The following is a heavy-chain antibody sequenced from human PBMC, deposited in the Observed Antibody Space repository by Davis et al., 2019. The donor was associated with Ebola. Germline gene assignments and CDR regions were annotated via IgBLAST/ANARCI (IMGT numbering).Heavy chain of an antibody. CDR2: ISGSGGST. D-gene: IGHD3-22*01. V-gene: IGHV3-23*01. Sequence: GGSLRLSCAASGFTFSNAWMNWVRQAPGKGLEWVSGISGSGGSTYYADSVKGRFTISRDNSKNTLYLQMNSLRAEDTAVYYCARGGTMIVVVNTPFDYWGQGTLVTVSS. CDR3: ARGGTMIVVVNTPFDY. CDR1: GFTFSNAW. J-gene: IGHJ4*02.